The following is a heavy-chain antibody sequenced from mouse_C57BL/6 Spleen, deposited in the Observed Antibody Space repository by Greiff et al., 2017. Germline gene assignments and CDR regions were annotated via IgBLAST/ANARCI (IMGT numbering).Heavy chain of an antibody. CDR3: TTGYYGSSYEDAMDY. D-gene: IGHD1-1*01. J-gene: IGHJ4*01. Sequence: VQLQQSGAELVRPGASVKLSCTASGFNIKDDYMHWVKQRPEQGLEWIGWIDPENGDTEYASKFQGKATITADTSSNTAYLQLSSLTSEDTAVYYCTTGYYGSSYEDAMDYWGQGTSVTVSS. V-gene: IGHV14-4*01. CDR2: IDPENGDT. CDR1: GFNIKDDY.